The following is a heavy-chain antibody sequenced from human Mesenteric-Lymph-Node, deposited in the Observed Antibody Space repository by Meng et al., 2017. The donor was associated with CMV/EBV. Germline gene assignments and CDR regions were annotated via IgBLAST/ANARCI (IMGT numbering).Heavy chain of an antibody. CDR2: ISSSGSTI. CDR3: ARDERFLEWLEPHHYYYYYGMDV. J-gene: IGHJ6*02. V-gene: IGHV3-48*03. CDR1: GFTFSSYE. D-gene: IGHD3-3*01. Sequence: GESLKISCAASGFTFSSYEMNWVRQAPGKGLEWVSYISSSGSTIYYADSVKGRFTISRDNAKNSLYLQMNSLRAEDTAVYYCARDERFLEWLEPHHYYYYYGMDVWGQGTTVTVSS.